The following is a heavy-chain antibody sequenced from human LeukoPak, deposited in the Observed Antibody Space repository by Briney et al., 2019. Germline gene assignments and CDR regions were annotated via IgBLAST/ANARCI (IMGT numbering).Heavy chain of an antibody. CDR3: TTDQAYYYGLGMRADQ. J-gene: IGHJ4*02. D-gene: IGHD3-10*01. Sequence: AGSLRLSCAGSGFTFSGAWMSWLRQAPGKGPEWVGHIKSKTDGETTDYAAPVKARFTISRDDSKNTLYLQMNSLKTEDTAVYYCTTDQAYYYGLGMRADQWGQGTLVTVSS. CDR1: GFTFSGAW. V-gene: IGHV3-15*05. CDR2: IKSKTDGETT.